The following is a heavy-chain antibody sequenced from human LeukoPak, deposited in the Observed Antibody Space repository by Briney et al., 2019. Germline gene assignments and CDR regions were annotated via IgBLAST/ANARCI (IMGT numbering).Heavy chain of an antibody. D-gene: IGHD3-10*01. CDR2: INTDGSST. CDR3: ARDYGSGSYPVWWFDP. V-gene: IGHV3-74*01. Sequence: GGSLRLSCAASGFTFSSYWMHSVRQAPGKGLVWVSRINTDGSSTSYADSVKGRFTISRDNAKNTLYLQMNSLRAEDTAVYYCARDYGSGSYPVWWFDPWGQGTLVTVSS. J-gene: IGHJ5*02. CDR1: GFTFSSYW.